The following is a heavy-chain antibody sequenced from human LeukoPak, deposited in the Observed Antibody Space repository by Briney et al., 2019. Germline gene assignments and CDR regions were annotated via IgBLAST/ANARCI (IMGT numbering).Heavy chain of an antibody. CDR2: LYSGGST. V-gene: IGHV3-53*01. CDR3: ARDPPGIRVPGV. J-gene: IGHJ4*02. D-gene: IGHD6-19*01. CDR1: GFTFSSNY. Sequence: GGSLRLSCAASGFTFSSNYMTWVRQAPGRGLEWVSVLYSGGSTYYTDSVKGRFTIFRDNSKNTLYLQMDSLRVEDTAVYYCARDPPGIRVPGVWGQGTLVTVSS.